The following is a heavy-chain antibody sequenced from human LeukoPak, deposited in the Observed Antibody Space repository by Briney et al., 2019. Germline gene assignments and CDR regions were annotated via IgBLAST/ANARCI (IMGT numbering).Heavy chain of an antibody. CDR3: AKLIEAAGIGY. CDR2: ISGSGGST. D-gene: IGHD6-13*01. J-gene: IGHJ4*02. V-gene: IGHV3-23*01. Sequence: RSGGSLRLSCAVSGFTFSSYAMSWVRPAPGKGLEWISSISGSGGSTYYAESVKGRFTISRDNSKNTLYLQMNSLRAEDTAVYHCAKLIEAAGIGYWGQGTLVTVSS. CDR1: GFTFSSYA.